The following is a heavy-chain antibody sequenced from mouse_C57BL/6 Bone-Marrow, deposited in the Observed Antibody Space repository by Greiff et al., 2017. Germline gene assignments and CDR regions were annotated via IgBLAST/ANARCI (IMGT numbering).Heavy chain of an antibody. V-gene: IGHV1-4*01. Sequence: QVQLQQSGAELARPGASVKMSCKASGYTFTSYTMHWVKQRPGQGLEWIGYINPSSGYTKYNQKFKDKATLTADKSSSTAYMQLSSLTSEDSAVYYCANYGITPCAYWGQGTLVTVSA. CDR1: GYTFTSYT. CDR2: INPSSGYT. J-gene: IGHJ3*01. CDR3: ANYGITPCAY. D-gene: IGHD1-1*01.